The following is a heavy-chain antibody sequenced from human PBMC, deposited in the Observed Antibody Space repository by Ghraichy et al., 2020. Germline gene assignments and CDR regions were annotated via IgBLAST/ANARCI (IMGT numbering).Heavy chain of an antibody. V-gene: IGHV4-59*01. D-gene: IGHD3-22*01. CDR3: AKGYYDSSGYSNCFDP. CDR1: GGSISNYY. CDR2: IHYSGTT. Sequence: SETLSLTCTVSGGSISNYYWSWIRQPPGKGLEWIGYIHYSGTTNYNPSLKSRVTISVDTSKNRFSLSLTSVTAADTAVYYCAKGYYDSSGYSNCFDPWGQGALVTVSS. J-gene: IGHJ5*02.